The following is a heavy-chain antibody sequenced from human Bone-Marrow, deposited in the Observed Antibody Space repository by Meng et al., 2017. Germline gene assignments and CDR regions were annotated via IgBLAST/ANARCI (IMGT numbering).Heavy chain of an antibody. CDR3: ARSGVAVAAHPYYGMDV. D-gene: IGHD6-19*01. CDR2: IGGSSGYI. V-gene: IGHV3-21*01. CDR1: KFTFSSYS. J-gene: IGHJ6*02. Sequence: GVLKISCAASKFTFSSYSMNWVRQAPGKGLEWVASIGGSSGYIYYADSVKGRFTISRDNAKNSLYLQMNSLRAEDTAVYYCARSGVAVAAHPYYGMDVWGQGTTVTVSS.